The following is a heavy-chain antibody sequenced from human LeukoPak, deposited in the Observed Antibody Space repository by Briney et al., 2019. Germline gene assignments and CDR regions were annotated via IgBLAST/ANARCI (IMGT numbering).Heavy chain of an antibody. CDR2: IYTSGST. D-gene: IGHD6-13*01. CDR1: GGSISSGSYY. J-gene: IGHJ4*02. V-gene: IGHV4-61*02. CDR3: ARDAGGYEVDY. Sequence: SQTLSLTCTVSGGSISSGSYYWSWIRQPAGKGLEWIGRIYTSGSTNYNPSLKSRVTISVDTSKNQFSLKLSSVTAADTAVYYCARDAGGYEVDYWGQGTLVTVSS.